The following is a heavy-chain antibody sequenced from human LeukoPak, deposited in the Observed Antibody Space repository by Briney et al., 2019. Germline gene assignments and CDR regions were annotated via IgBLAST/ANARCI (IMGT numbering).Heavy chain of an antibody. J-gene: IGHJ4*02. CDR1: GFTFSSCS. Sequence: KAGGSLRLSCAASGFTFSSCSMNWVRQAPGKGLEWVSSISSSSSYIYYADSVKGRFTISRDNAKNSLYLQMNSLRAEDTAVYYCARGRNYYGSGSYYNPNFDYWGQGTLVTVSS. D-gene: IGHD3-10*01. CDR2: ISSSSSYI. CDR3: ARGRNYYGSGSYYNPNFDY. V-gene: IGHV3-21*01.